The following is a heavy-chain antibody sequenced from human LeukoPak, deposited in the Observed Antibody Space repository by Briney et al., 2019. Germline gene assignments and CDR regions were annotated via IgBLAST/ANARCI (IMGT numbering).Heavy chain of an antibody. J-gene: IGHJ4*02. CDR1: GGSISSYY. Sequence: SETLSLTWTVSGGSISSYYWSWIRQPPGKGLEWIGYIYYSGSTNYNPSLKSRVTISVDTSKNQFSLKLSSVTDADTAVYYCARLVGDFSHLDPLYSGSYANFDYWGQGTLVTVSS. CDR3: ARLVGDFSHLDPLYSGSYANFDY. CDR2: IYYSGST. D-gene: IGHD1-26*01. V-gene: IGHV4-59*01.